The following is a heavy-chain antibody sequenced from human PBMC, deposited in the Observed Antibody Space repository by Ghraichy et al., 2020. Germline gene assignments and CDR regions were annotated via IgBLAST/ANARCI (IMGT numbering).Heavy chain of an antibody. J-gene: IGHJ4*02. Sequence: SCAVYDGSFSGDYWSWIRQPPGKGLEWIGEITHSGSTNYNPSLTSRVTISLDTSNNQFSLKLTSVTAADTAVYYCASGGDYFDYWGQGTLVTVSS. CDR2: ITHSGST. V-gene: IGHV4-34*01. CDR1: DGSFSGDY. CDR3: ASGGDYFDY.